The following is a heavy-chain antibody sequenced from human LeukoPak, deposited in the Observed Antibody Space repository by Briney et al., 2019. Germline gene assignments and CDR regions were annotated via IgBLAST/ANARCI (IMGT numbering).Heavy chain of an antibody. CDR1: GFTFSNYA. Sequence: PGGSLRLSCAASGFTFSNYAMSWVRQAPGKGLEWVSAISGSGGDTYYADSLKGRFTISRDNSRNSLYLQMNSLRAEDTALYYCAKAQSGSFLPGDAFDIWGQGTMVTVSS. CDR3: AKAQSGSFLPGDAFDI. J-gene: IGHJ3*02. D-gene: IGHD1-26*01. CDR2: ISGSGGDT. V-gene: IGHV3-23*01.